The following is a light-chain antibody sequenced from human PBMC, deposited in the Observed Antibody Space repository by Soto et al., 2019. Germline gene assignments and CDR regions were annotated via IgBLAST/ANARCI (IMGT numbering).Light chain of an antibody. CDR3: QHTRTTPRT. CDR1: QGISTY. J-gene: IGKJ1*01. V-gene: IGKV1-39*01. CDR2: GAS. Sequence: DIPMTQSPSSLFANVGDRVTITCRASQGISTYLHWYQQRPGKAPSLLIYGASNLHRGVPSRFSGRGSGTDFTLTISSLQPEDVATYYCQHTRTTPRTFGQGTKVEIK.